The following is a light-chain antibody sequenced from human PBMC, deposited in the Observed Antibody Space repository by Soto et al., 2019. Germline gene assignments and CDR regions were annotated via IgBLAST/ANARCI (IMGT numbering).Light chain of an antibody. J-gene: IGLJ2*01. CDR2: DVS. Sequence: QSALTQPASVSGSPGQSITISCTGTSSDVGGYNYVSWYQQHPGKAPKLIIHDVSNRPSGVSNRFSGSRSGNTASLTVSGLQAEDEADYYCSSYTSRSSLVFGGGTKLTVL. CDR1: SSDVGGYNY. CDR3: SSYTSRSSLV. V-gene: IGLV2-14*01.